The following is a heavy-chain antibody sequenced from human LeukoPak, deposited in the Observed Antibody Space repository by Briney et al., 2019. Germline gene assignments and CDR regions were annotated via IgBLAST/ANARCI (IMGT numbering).Heavy chain of an antibody. CDR1: GGSISSYY. D-gene: IGHD3-9*01. V-gene: IGHV4-59*01. Sequence: SETLSLTCTVSGGSISSYYWSWIRQPPGKGLEWIGYIYYSGSTNYNPSLKSRVTISVDTSKNQFSLKLSSVTAADTAVYYRARENGYYDILTGSATIDPWGQGTLVTVSS. CDR3: ARENGYYDILTGSATIDP. CDR2: IYYSGST. J-gene: IGHJ5*02.